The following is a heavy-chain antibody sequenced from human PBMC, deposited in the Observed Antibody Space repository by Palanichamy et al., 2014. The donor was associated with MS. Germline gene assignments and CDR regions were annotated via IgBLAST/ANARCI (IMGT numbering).Heavy chain of an antibody. J-gene: IGHJ4*02. CDR3: ARAIWVRGAGGSYYFDY. CDR1: GYTFTNHA. CDR2: INAGNGNA. D-gene: IGHD3-10*01. Sequence: QVQHVQSGAEVKKPGASVKVSCRASGYTFTNHALQWVRQAPGQSLEWMGWINAGNGNARYSQKFQGRVTITRDTSASTAYMELSSLGSEDTAVYYCARAIWVRGAGGSYYFDYWGQGTLVTVSS. V-gene: IGHV1-3*01.